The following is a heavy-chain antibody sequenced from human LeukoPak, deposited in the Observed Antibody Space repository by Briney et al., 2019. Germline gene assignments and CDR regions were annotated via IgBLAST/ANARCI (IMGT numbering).Heavy chain of an antibody. J-gene: IGHJ4*02. CDR2: ISSNGGST. CDR3: ARSYSSSWYEHFDY. CDR1: GFTFSSYA. Sequence: GGSLRLSCAASGFTFSSYAMHWVRQAPGKGLEYVSAISSNGGSTYYANSVKGRFTIFRDNSKDTLYLQMGSLRAEDMAVYYCARSYSSSWYEHFDYWGQGTLVTVSS. V-gene: IGHV3-64*01. D-gene: IGHD6-13*01.